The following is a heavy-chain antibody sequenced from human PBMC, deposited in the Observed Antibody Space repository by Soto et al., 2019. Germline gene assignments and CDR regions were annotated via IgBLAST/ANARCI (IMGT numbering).Heavy chain of an antibody. V-gene: IGHV3-74*01. CDR1: GFTFSSYW. CDR3: ARFKVDYDILTGYYRDY. J-gene: IGHJ4*02. CDR2: INNDGSST. Sequence: GGSLRLSCAASGFTFSSYWMHWVRQAPGKGLVWVSRINNDGSSTTYADSVKGRFTISRDNAKNTLNLQMNSLRAEDTAVYYCARFKVDYDILTGYYRDYWGQGTQVTVSS. D-gene: IGHD3-9*01.